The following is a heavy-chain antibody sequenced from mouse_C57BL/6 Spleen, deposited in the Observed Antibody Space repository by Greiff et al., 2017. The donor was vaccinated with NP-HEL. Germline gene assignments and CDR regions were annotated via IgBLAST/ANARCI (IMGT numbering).Heavy chain of an antibody. J-gene: IGHJ1*03. D-gene: IGHD1-1*01. V-gene: IGHV1-75*01. Sequence: QVQLQQSGPELVKPGASVKISCKASGYTFTDYYINWVKQRPGQGLEWIGWIFPGSGSTHYNEKFKGKATLTVDKSSSTAYMLLSSLTSEDSAVYFCARSGHYYGSSVYWYFDVWGTGTTVTVSS. CDR3: ARSGHYYGSSVYWYFDV. CDR2: IFPGSGST. CDR1: GYTFTDYY.